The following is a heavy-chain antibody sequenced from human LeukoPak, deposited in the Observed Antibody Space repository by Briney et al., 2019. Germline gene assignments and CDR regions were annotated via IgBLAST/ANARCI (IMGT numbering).Heavy chain of an antibody. CDR2: ISYDGSKK. J-gene: IGHJ2*01. CDR1: GFTVSTNC. D-gene: IGHD1-7*01. CDR3: ARGNYGTWGYFDL. V-gene: IGHV3-30*03. Sequence: GSLRLSCAASGFTVSTNCMTWVRQAPGKGLEWVAAISYDGSKKYYADSVKGRFTISRDNSKNTLYLQMNSLRPEDTAVYYCARGNYGTWGYFDLWGRGTLVTVSS.